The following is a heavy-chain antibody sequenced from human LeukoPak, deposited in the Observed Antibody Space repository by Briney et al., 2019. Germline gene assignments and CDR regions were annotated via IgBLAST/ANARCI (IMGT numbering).Heavy chain of an antibody. V-gene: IGHV4-39*01. D-gene: IGHD2-21*02. CDR1: SGSISTSNYY. J-gene: IGHJ2*01. Sequence: SETLSLTCTVSSGSISTSNYYWGWVRQPPGKALEWIGNIFYSGSTYYSPSLKSRVTISLDTSKNQFSLKLSSVTAADTAVYYCARHPLSLTYCGGDCMDWYFDLWGRGTLVTVSS. CDR3: ARHPLSLTYCGGDCMDWYFDL. CDR2: IFYSGST.